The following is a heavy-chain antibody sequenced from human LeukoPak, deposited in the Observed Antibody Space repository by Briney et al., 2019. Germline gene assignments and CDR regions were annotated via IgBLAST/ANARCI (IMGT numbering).Heavy chain of an antibody. D-gene: IGHD2-15*01. V-gene: IGHV3-23*01. CDR2: ISGSGGST. J-gene: IGHJ5*02. Sequence: PGGSLRLSCAASGFTFSSYAMSWVRQAPGKGLEWVSAISGSGGSTYYAAPVKGRFTISRDDSKNTLYLQMSGLKTEDTAVYYCTTGYCSGGTCYLWGQGTLVTVSS. CDR1: GFTFSSYA. CDR3: TTGYCSGGTCYL.